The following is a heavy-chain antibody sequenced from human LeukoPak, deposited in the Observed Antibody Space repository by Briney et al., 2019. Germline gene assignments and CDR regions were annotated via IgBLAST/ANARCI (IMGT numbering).Heavy chain of an antibody. J-gene: IGHJ3*02. CDR2: ICAYNGNT. CDR1: GYTFTSYG. D-gene: IGHD5-24*01. CDR3: ARGTERWLQLAAFDI. Sequence: GASVKVSCKASGYTFTSYGISWVRQAPGQGLEWMGWICAYNGNTNYAQKLQGRVTMTTDTSTSTAYMELRSLRSDDTAVYYCARGTERWLQLAAFDIWGQGTMVTVSS. V-gene: IGHV1-18*01.